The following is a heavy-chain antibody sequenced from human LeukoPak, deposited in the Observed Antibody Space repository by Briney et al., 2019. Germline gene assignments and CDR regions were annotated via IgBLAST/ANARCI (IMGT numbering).Heavy chain of an antibody. CDR1: GGSISSYY. V-gene: IGHV4-59*01. D-gene: IGHD4-11*01. CDR3: ARDRRESSKANDAFDI. Sequence: TSETLSLTCSVSGGSISSYYWSWIRQPPGKGLEWIGYIYYTGATYYNPSLESRVTISIDTSKRQLSLELRSVTAADTAVYFCARDRRESSKANDAFDIWGRGTMVTVSS. CDR2: IYYTGAT. J-gene: IGHJ3*02.